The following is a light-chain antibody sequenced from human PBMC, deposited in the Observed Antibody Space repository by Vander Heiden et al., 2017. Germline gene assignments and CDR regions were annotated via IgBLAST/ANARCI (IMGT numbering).Light chain of an antibody. CDR1: QSVSSY. V-gene: IGKV3-11*01. CDR3: QQRSNWPPLST. Sequence: EIVLTQSPATLSLSPGERATLPCRASQSVSSYLAWYQQKPGQAPRLLIYDASNRATGIPARFSGSGSGTDFTLTISSLEPEDFAVYYCQQRSNWPPLSTFGPGTKVDIK. J-gene: IGKJ3*01. CDR2: DAS.